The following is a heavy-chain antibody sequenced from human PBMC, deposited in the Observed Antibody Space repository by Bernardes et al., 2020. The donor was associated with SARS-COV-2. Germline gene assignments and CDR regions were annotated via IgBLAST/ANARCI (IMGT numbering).Heavy chain of an antibody. CDR1: GFTFSICG. Sequence: GGSLRLSCAGSGFTFSICGINWVRQAPGKGLEWVSGISGSGDSTYYADSVKGRVTISRDNSKSTMYLQVNSLRAEDTAIYYCATYYGGYSFPFWGQGTMVTVSS. J-gene: IGHJ3*01. V-gene: IGHV3-23*01. CDR3: ATYYGGYSFPF. D-gene: IGHD3-10*01. CDR2: ISGSGDST.